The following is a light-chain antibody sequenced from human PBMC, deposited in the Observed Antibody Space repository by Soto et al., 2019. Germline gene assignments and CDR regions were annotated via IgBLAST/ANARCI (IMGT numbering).Light chain of an antibody. V-gene: IGKV1-5*01. CDR3: QQYDTYPLT. J-gene: IGKJ4*01. Sequence: DIPMTQSPSTLSASVGDRVTITCRASQGISNWLAWYQQRRGKAPKLLIYDASNLESGVPSRFSGSGSGTEFTLTVSSLQPDDFATYYCQQYDTYPLTFGGGTKVEI. CDR1: QGISNW. CDR2: DAS.